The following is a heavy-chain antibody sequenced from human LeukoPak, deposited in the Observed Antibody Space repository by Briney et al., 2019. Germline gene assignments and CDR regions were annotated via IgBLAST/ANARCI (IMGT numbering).Heavy chain of an antibody. V-gene: IGHV3-23*01. D-gene: IGHD4-11*01. Sequence: GGSLRLSCAASGFTFSSYAMAWVRQAPGKGLEWVSVIGGSGGCTYYADSVRGRFTISRDNSKNTLYLQMHSLRAEDTAVYYCAKCHSDYIFDYWGQGTLVTVSS. CDR1: GFTFSSYA. CDR2: IGGSGGCT. J-gene: IGHJ4*02. CDR3: AKCHSDYIFDY.